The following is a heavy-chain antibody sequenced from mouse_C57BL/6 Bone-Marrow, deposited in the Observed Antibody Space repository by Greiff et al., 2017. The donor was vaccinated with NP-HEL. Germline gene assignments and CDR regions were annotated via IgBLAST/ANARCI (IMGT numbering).Heavy chain of an antibody. CDR2: ISSGGSYT. J-gene: IGHJ2*01. V-gene: IGHV5-6*02. CDR1: GFTFSSYG. Sequence: EVKLVESGGDLVKPGGSLKLSCAASGFTFSSYGMSWVRQTPDKRLEWVATISSGGSYTYYPDSLKGRFTMSRDNAKTTLYVQMSSLTSEDTDMYYCASRRITTVVPFDYWGQGTTLTVSS. D-gene: IGHD1-1*01. CDR3: ASRRITTVVPFDY.